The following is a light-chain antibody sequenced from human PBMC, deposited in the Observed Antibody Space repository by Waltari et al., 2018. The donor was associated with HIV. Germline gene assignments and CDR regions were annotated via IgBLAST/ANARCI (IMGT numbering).Light chain of an antibody. CDR3: SSYTSSSTLV. J-gene: IGLJ3*02. CDR2: EVS. CDR1: SSDVGGYSY. V-gene: IGLV2-14*01. Sequence: QSALTQPASVSGSPGQSITISCTGTSSDVGGYSYFPWDQQHPGKAPKLKIYEVSNRPSGVSNRFSGSKSGNTASLTISGLQAEDEADYYCSSYTSSSTLVFGGGTKLTVL.